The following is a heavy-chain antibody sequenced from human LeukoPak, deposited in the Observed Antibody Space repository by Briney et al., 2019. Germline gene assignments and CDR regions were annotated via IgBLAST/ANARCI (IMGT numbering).Heavy chain of an antibody. V-gene: IGHV3-15*01. CDR2: IKSKTDGGTT. CDR3: TTHMIVVVGSEDAFDI. D-gene: IGHD3-22*01. Sequence: GGSLRLSCAASGFTFSNAWMSWVRQAPGKGLEWVGRIKSKTDGGTTDYAAPVKGRFTISRDDSKNTLYLQMNSLKTEDTAVYYCTTHMIVVVGSEDAFDIWGQGTMVTVSS. CDR1: GFTFSNAW. J-gene: IGHJ3*02.